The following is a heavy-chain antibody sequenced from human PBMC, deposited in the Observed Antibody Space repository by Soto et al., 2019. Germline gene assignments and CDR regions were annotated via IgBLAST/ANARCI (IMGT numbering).Heavy chain of an antibody. J-gene: IGHJ4*02. CDR1: GFTFSSYA. CDR2: ISSNGGST. CDR3: AKDRGEAYDSSGYYSY. D-gene: IGHD3-22*01. Sequence: GGALRLSFAAPGFTFSSYAIHLVRPAPGEGLEYVSAISSNGGSTYYANSVKGRFTISRDNSKNTLYLQMNSLRAEDTAVYYCAKDRGEAYDSSGYYSYWGQGTLVTVSS. V-gene: IGHV3-64*01.